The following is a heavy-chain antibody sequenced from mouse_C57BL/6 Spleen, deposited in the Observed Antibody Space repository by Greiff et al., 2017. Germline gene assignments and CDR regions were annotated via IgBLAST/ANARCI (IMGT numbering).Heavy chain of an antibody. J-gene: IGHJ1*03. Sequence: EVQGVESGGGLVKPGGSLKLSCAASGFTFSSYAMSWVRQTPEKRLAWVATISDGGSYTYYPDNVKGRFTISRDNAKNNLYLQMSHLKSEDTAMYYCARGEYGTDWYFDVWGTGTTVTVSS. CDR1: GFTFSSYA. CDR2: ISDGGSYT. CDR3: ARGEYGTDWYFDV. D-gene: IGHD2-1*01. V-gene: IGHV5-4*01.